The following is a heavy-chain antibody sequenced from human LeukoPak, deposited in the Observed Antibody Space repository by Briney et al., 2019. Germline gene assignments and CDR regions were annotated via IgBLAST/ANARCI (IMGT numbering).Heavy chain of an antibody. CDR2: INHSGST. Sequence: SETLSLTCAVYGGSFSGYYWSWIRQPPGKGLEWIGEINHSGSTNYNPSLKSRVTISVDTSKNQFSLKPSSVTAADTAVYYCAMIAAGGYWGQGTLVTVSS. D-gene: IGHD6-13*01. V-gene: IGHV4-34*01. CDR1: GGSFSGYY. J-gene: IGHJ4*02. CDR3: AMIAAGGY.